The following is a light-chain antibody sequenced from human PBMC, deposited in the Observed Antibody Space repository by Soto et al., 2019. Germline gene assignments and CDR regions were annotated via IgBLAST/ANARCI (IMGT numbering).Light chain of an antibody. CDR2: AAS. CDR3: QQTYSTLSIT. V-gene: IGKV1-39*01. J-gene: IGKJ5*01. Sequence: DMQMTQSPSSLSASVGDRVTSTCRASESIARHLNWYQQKPGKAPKLLIYAASSLRNGVTSSFRGGGSGTDFTLTISNLQPEDFATYYCQQTYSTLSITFGQGTRLEIK. CDR1: ESIARH.